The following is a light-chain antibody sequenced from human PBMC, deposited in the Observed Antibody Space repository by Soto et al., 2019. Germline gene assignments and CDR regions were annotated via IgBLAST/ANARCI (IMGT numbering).Light chain of an antibody. CDR3: QQYNSYQRT. J-gene: IGKJ1*01. CDR1: QSISSW. CDR2: KAS. Sequence: DIQMTQSPSTLSASVGDRVTITCRASQSISSWLAWYQQKPGKAPKLLIYKASSLESGVPSRFSGSGSGTEFTLTISSLQPDDFATSYCQQYNSYQRTFGQGTKVEIK. V-gene: IGKV1-5*03.